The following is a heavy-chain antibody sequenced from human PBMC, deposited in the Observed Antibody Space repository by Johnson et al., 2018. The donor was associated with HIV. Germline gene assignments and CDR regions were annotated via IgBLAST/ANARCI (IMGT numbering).Heavy chain of an antibody. CDR2: ISFDGNLK. Sequence: QMLLVESGGGVVQPGKSLTLSCVASGLSFSNFGIHWVRQAPGKGPEWVAVISFDGNLKKYADSVKGRFTISRDNSKNTLYLQMNSLRAEDTAVYYCARVKQQVVRVGSDAFDIWGQGTMVTVSS. CDR1: GLSFSNFG. J-gene: IGHJ3*02. CDR3: ARVKQQVVRVGSDAFDI. D-gene: IGHD6-13*01. V-gene: IGHV3-30*03.